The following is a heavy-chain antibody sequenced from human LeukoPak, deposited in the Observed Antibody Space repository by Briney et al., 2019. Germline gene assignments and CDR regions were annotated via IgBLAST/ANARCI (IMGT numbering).Heavy chain of an antibody. CDR3: ARDHYYYDSSGHDAFDI. V-gene: IGHV6-1*01. CDR1: GDSVSSNSAA. Sequence: SQTLSLTCAISGDSVSSNSAAWNWIRQSPSRGLEWLGRTYYRSKWYNDYAVSVKSRITINPDTSKNQFSLQLNSVTPEDTAVYYCARDHYYYDSSGHDAFDIWGQGQWSPSLQ. J-gene: IGHJ3*02. D-gene: IGHD3-22*01. CDR2: TYYRSKWYN.